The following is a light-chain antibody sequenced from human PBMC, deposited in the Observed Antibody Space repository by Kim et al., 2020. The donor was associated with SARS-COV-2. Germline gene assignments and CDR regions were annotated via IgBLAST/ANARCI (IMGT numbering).Light chain of an antibody. CDR3: GADHGSGGNFVVV. V-gene: IGLV9-49*01. CDR1: SGYSNYK. J-gene: IGLJ2*01. CDR2: VGTGGIVG. Sequence: QPVLTQPPSASASLGASVTLTCTLSSGYSNYKVDWYQQRPGKGTRFVMRVGTGGIVGSKGDGIPDRFSVLGSGLNRYLTIKNIQEEDESDYHCGADHGSGGNFVVVFGGGTQLTVL.